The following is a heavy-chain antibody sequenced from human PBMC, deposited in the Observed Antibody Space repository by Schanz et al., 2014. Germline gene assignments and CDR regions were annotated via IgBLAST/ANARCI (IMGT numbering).Heavy chain of an antibody. V-gene: IGHV3-23*04. J-gene: IGHJ4*02. CDR1: GLTFSNHA. CDR2: ISGSGDNT. D-gene: IGHD4-17*01. Sequence: EVQLVESGGVLVQPGRSLRLSCAASGLTFSNHAMSWVRQAPGKGLEWVSAISGSGDNTFYADSVKGRFTISRDNSKNTLYLQMNSLRAEDTAVYYCVRDTDYHFDYWGQGTLVTVSS. CDR3: VRDTDYHFDY.